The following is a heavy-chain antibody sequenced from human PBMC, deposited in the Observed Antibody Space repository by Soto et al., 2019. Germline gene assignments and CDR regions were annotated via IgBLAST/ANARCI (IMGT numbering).Heavy chain of an antibody. CDR2: FGST. CDR3: ARVSTSASGSYYTLDY. J-gene: IGHJ4*02. D-gene: IGHD3-10*01. V-gene: IGHV4-59*11. CDR1: GDSISSHY. Sequence: QVQLQESGPGLVKPSETLSLTCTVSGDSISSHYWSWIRQPPGKGLEWIGFGSTKYNPSLKSRISISVETAKNQFSLNLTSATAADTAVYYCARVSTSASGSYYTLDYWGQGTLVTVSS.